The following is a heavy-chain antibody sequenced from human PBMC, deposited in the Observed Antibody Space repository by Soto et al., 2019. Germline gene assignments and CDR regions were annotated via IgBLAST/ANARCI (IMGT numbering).Heavy chain of an antibody. Sequence: EVQLLESGGGLVQPGGSLRLSCVASGFTFSSYAMSWVRQAPGKGLEWVSAISGRGGNTYYADSVKGRFTISRDNSKNPLYLQMNSLRAEDTAVYYCAIEGGSYRGGSFDYWGQGTLVTVSS. CDR2: ISGRGGNT. V-gene: IGHV3-23*01. J-gene: IGHJ4*02. CDR1: GFTFSSYA. D-gene: IGHD3-16*02. CDR3: AIEGGSYRGGSFDY.